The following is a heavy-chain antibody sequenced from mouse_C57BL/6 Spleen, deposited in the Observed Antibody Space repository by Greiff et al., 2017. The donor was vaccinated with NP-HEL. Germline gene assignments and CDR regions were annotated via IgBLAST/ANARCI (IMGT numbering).Heavy chain of an antibody. V-gene: IGHV5-4*03. Sequence: EVKLVESGGGLVKPGGSLKLSCAASGFTFSSYAMSWVRQTPEKRLEWVATISDGGSYTYYPDNVKGRFTISRDNAKNNLYLQMSHLKSEDTAMYYCARALTGNFDYWGQGTTLTVSS. J-gene: IGHJ2*01. CDR2: ISDGGSYT. CDR3: ARALTGNFDY. CDR1: GFTFSSYA. D-gene: IGHD4-1*01.